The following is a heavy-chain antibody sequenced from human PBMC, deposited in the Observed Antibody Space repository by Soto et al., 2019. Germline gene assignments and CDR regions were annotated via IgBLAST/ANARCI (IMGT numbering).Heavy chain of an antibody. CDR1: GGSISSGGYY. J-gene: IGHJ4*02. CDR2: IYYSGST. D-gene: IGHD2-21*02. Sequence: QVQLQESGPGLVKPSQTLSLTCTVSGGSISSGGYYWSWIRQHPGKGLEWIGYIYYSGSTYYNPSLKSRVTISVDTSKNQFSLKLSSVTAADTAVYYCARAKHIVVVTAINYYFDYWGQGTLVTVSS. V-gene: IGHV4-31*03. CDR3: ARAKHIVVVTAINYYFDY.